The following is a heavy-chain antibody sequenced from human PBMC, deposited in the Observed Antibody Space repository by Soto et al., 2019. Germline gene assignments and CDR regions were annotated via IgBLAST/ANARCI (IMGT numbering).Heavy chain of an antibody. D-gene: IGHD4-4*01. Sequence: QVQLRESGPGVVKPSETLSLTCNISGGSTSSYSWAWMRQSPGRGLEWIGDLDKRGDTRYSPSLMSRASISADTSKTQFTLKLTSVSGADTAVYYCARVAAFWSNYVYYYSGMDVWGQGTTVIVSS. CDR3: ARVAAFWSNYVYYYSGMDV. V-gene: IGHV4-59*01. CDR1: GGSTSSYS. CDR2: LDKRGDT. J-gene: IGHJ6*02.